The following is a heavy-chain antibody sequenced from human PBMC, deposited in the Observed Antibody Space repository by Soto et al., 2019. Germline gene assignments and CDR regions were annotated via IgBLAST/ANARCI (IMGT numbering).Heavy chain of an antibody. D-gene: IGHD3-10*01. J-gene: IGHJ5*02. CDR1: GYTFTSYA. V-gene: IGHV1-3*01. CDR3: AVRITMVRGVIHNWFDP. CDR2: INAGNGNT. Sequence: GASVKVSCKASGYTFTSYAMHWVRQAPGQRLEWMGWINAGNGNTKYSQKFQGRVTITADKSTSTAYMELSSLRSEDTAVYYCAVRITMVRGVIHNWFDPWGQGTLVTVSS.